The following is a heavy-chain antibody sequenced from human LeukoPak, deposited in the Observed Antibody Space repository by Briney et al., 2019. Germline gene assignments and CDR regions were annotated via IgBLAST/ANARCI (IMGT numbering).Heavy chain of an antibody. Sequence: GASVKVSCKASGYTFTSYYMHWVRQAPGQGLEWMGIINPSGGSTSYAQKFQGRVTMTRDTSTSTVYMELSRLRSDDTAVYYCARVDGYYYDSSGYLPDYWGQGTLVTVSS. V-gene: IGHV1-46*01. CDR2: INPSGGST. CDR1: GYTFTSYY. D-gene: IGHD3-22*01. CDR3: ARVDGYYYDSSGYLPDY. J-gene: IGHJ4*02.